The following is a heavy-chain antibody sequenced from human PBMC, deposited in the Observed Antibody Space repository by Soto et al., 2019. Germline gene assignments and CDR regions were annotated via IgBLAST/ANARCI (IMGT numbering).Heavy chain of an antibody. CDR3: ARLPHDFWSGYWCYFDY. CDR1: GYSFTSYW. J-gene: IGHJ4*02. V-gene: IGHV5-51*01. CDR2: IYPGDSDT. Sequence: GESLKISCKVSGYSFTSYWIGWVRQMPGKGLEWMGIIYPGDSDTRYSPSFQGQVTISADKSISTAYLQWRSLKASDTAVYYCARLPHDFWSGYWCYFDYWGQGTLVTVPQ. D-gene: IGHD3-3*01.